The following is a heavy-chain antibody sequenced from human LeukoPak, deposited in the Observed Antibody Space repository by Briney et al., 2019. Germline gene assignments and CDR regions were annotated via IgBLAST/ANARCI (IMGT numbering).Heavy chain of an antibody. CDR3: ARDRGIYFSYYGMDV. CDR2: IYSGGST. V-gene: IGHV3-53*01. D-gene: IGHD5-12*01. J-gene: IGHJ6*02. CDR1: GFTVSSNY. Sequence: GGSLRLSCAASGFTVSSNYMSWVRQAPGKGLEWVSVIYSGGSTYYADSVKGRFTISRDNSKNTLYLQMNSLRAEDTAVYYCARDRGIYFSYYGMDVWGQGTMVTVSS.